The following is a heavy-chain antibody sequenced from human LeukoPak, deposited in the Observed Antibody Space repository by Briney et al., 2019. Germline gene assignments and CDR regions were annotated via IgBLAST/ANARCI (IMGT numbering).Heavy chain of an antibody. J-gene: IGHJ4*02. V-gene: IGHV1-18*04. Sequence: GASVRVSCKASGYTFTSYGMSWVRQAPGQGLEWMGWISADNGKTNYAQTVKGRVTMTTDKSKSTAYMELRSLRSDDTAVYYCARWAPLDYGDYGPHFDYWGQGTLVTVSS. D-gene: IGHD4-17*01. CDR1: GYTFTSYG. CDR2: ISADNGKT. CDR3: ARWAPLDYGDYGPHFDY.